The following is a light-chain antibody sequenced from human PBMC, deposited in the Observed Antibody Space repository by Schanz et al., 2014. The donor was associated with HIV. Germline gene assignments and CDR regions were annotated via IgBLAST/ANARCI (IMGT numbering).Light chain of an antibody. Sequence: QSVLTQPPSVSGAPGQRVTISCTGSSSNIGSVYDVHWYQQLPGTAPKHLIFANSDRPSGVPDRFSGSKSGTSASLAISGLQSGDEADYYCAGWDDGLKGVVFGGGTKLTVL. CDR1: SSNIGSVYD. V-gene: IGLV1-40*01. CDR2: ANS. CDR3: AGWDDGLKGVV. J-gene: IGLJ2*01.